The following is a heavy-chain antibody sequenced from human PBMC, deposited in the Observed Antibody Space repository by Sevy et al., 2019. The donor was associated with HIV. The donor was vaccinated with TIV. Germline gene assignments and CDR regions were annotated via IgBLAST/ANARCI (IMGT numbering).Heavy chain of an antibody. V-gene: IGHV3-23*01. Sequence: GGSLRLSCAASGFTFSSYAMSWVRQAPGKGLEWVSAISGSGGSTYYAHSVKGRFTISRDNSKNTLYLQMNSLGAEDTAVYYCAKGRGVRDGYNTHWGQGTLVTVSS. CDR1: GFTFSSYA. CDR2: ISGSGGST. D-gene: IGHD3-10*01. J-gene: IGHJ4*02. CDR3: AKGRGVRDGYNTH.